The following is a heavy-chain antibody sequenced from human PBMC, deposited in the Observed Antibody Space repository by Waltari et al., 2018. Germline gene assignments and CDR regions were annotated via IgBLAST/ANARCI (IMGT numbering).Heavy chain of an antibody. CDR2: ISYDGRNK. D-gene: IGHD3-22*01. CDR1: GFTFSSYA. CDR3: ARDDSSYYFDY. Sequence: QVQLVESGGGVVQPGRSLRLSCAASGFTFSSYAMHWVRQAPGKGLEWVAVISYDGRNKYYADSVKGRFTISRDKSKNTLYLQMNSLRAEDTAVYYCARDDSSYYFDYWGQGTLVTVSS. V-gene: IGHV3-30*01. J-gene: IGHJ4*02.